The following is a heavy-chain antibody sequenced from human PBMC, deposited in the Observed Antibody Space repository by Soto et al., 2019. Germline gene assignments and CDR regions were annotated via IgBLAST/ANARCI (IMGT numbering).Heavy chain of an antibody. J-gene: IGHJ5*02. D-gene: IGHD5-12*01. Sequence: SETLSLTCTVAGGPISSSSYYWGWIRQPPGKGLEWIGSINYSGSTYYSSSLKSRVTISVDTSKNQFSLRLSSVTAADTALYYCARRRYSGYDWIDNWFDPWGQGTLVTVSS. CDR3: ARRRYSGYDWIDNWFDP. CDR2: INYSGST. CDR1: GGPISSSSYY. V-gene: IGHV4-39*01.